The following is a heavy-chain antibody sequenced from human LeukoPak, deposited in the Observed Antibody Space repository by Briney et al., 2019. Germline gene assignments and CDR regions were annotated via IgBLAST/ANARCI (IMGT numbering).Heavy chain of an antibody. D-gene: IGHD2-2*01. J-gene: IGHJ6*02. CDR3: ATGGTSEAQRRDYYYGMDV. Sequence: GGSLRLSCAASGFTFNNFDMHWVRQAPGKGLEWVTLISYDGSNKYYADSVKGRFSISRDNSKNTLYLQMNSLSVEDTAVYYCATGGTSEAQRRDYYYGMDVWGQGTTVTVSS. CDR1: GFTFNNFD. CDR2: ISYDGSNK. V-gene: IGHV3-30-3*01.